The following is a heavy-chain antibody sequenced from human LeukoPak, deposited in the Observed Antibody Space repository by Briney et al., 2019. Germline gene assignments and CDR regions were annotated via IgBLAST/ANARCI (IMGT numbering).Heavy chain of an antibody. V-gene: IGHV3-30-3*01. CDR1: GFTFSSYA. D-gene: IGHD6-13*01. CDR2: ISYDGSNK. CDR3: ARDGFLNSWYNNYYYYYGMDV. J-gene: IGHJ6*02. Sequence: GGSLRLSCAASGFTFSSYAMRWVRQAPGKGLEWVAVISYDGSNKYYADSVKGGFTISRDNSKNTLYLQMNSLRAEDTAVYYCARDGFLNSWYNNYYYYYGMDVWGQGTTVTVSS.